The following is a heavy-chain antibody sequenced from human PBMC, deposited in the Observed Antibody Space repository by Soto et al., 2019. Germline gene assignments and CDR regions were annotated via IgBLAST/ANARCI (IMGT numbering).Heavy chain of an antibody. CDR2: ISNSGGNT. D-gene: IGHD7-27*01. CDR3: AKEWGRPLDY. V-gene: IGHV3-23*01. J-gene: IGHJ4*02. Sequence: EVQLLQSGGGLVQPGGSLRLSCAASGFTFSSYAISWVRQAPGKGLEWVSAISNSGGNTYYADSVMGRFTISRDNTKNALFLRVNSLRAEDTAIYYCAKEWGRPLDYWGQGTLVTGS. CDR1: GFTFSSYA.